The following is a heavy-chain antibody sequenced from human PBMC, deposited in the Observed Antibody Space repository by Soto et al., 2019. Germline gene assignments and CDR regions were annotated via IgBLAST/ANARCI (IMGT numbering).Heavy chain of an antibody. CDR2: IYYSGST. V-gene: IGHV4-59*01. D-gene: IGHD5-18*01. CDR3: ASHSSWIQLWSFDY. Sequence: SETLSLTCTVSGGSISSYYWSWIRQPPGKGLEWIGYIYYSGSTNYNPSLKSRVTISVDTSKNQFSLKLSSVTAADTAVYYCASHSSWIQLWSFDYWGQGTLVTVSS. CDR1: GGSISSYY. J-gene: IGHJ4*02.